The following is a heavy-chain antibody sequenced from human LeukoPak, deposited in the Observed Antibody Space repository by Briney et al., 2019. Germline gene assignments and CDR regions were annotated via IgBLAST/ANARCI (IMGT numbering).Heavy chain of an antibody. CDR2: IGSDNKP. Sequence: QPGGSLRLSCEASGFTFSAYAMTWVRQAPGKGLEWVSSIGSDNKPHYSESVKGRFAISRDNSKSMLFLQLNSLRAEDTALYYCAKNYYDSSAYFDYWGQGTLVTVSS. V-gene: IGHV3-23*05. CDR3: AKNYYDSSAYFDY. CDR1: GFTFSAYA. D-gene: IGHD3-22*01. J-gene: IGHJ4*02.